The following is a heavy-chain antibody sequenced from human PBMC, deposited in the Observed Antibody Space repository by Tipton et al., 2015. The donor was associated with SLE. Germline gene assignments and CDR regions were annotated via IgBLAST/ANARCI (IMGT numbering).Heavy chain of an antibody. CDR3: ARDRYSSGWPYYYYYMDV. J-gene: IGHJ6*03. D-gene: IGHD6-19*01. Sequence: LRLSCIVSGGSISSYYWSWIRQPPGKGLEWIGYIYYSGSTNYNPSLKSRVTISVDTSKNQFSLKLSSVTAADTAVYYCARDRYSSGWPYYYYYMDVWGKGTTVTVSS. CDR2: IYYSGST. V-gene: IGHV4-59*01. CDR1: GGSISSYY.